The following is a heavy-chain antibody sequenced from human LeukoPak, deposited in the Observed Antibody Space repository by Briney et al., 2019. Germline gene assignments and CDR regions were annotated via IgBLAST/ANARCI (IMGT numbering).Heavy chain of an antibody. CDR1: GYSFTSYW. D-gene: IGHD6-13*01. CDR2: IDPSDSYT. J-gene: IGHJ3*02. Sequence: GESLKISCKGSGYSFTSYWISWVRPMPGKGLEWMGRIDPSDSYTNYSPSFQGHVTISADKSISTAYLHCSSLKASDTAMYYCAGHSAIAATGDAFDIWGQGTMVTVSS. V-gene: IGHV5-10-1*01. CDR3: AGHSAIAATGDAFDI.